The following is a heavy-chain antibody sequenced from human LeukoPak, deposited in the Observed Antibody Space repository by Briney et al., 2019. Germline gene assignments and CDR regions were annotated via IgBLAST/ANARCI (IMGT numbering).Heavy chain of an antibody. CDR1: GGSISSSSYY. CDR2: IYYSGST. D-gene: IGHD5-18*01. J-gene: IGHJ6*03. CDR3: ARHSGYSYGYAYYYYYMDV. Sequence: SETLSLTCTVSGGSISSSSYYWGWIRQPPGKGLEWIGSIYYSGSTYYNPSLKSRVTISVDPSKNQFSLRLSSVTAADTAVYYCARHSGYSYGYAYYYYYMDVWGKGTTVTVSS. V-gene: IGHV4-39*01.